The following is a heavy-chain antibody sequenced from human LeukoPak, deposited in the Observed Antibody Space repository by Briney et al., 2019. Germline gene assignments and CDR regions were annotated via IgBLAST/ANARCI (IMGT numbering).Heavy chain of an antibody. V-gene: IGHV1-18*01. CDR3: ARDYRERKADY. Sequence: PGASVKVSCKASGYKFINYGINWVRQAPGQGLEWMGWINAYLRQTTYAQKFQDRVTMTTDTSTSTAYMELRSLTSDDTAVYYCARDYRERKADYWGQGTLVTVSS. J-gene: IGHJ4*02. D-gene: IGHD1-26*01. CDR2: INAYLRQT. CDR1: GYKFINYG.